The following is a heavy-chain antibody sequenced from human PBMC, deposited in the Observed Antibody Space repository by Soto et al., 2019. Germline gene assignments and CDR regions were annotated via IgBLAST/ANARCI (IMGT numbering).Heavy chain of an antibody. J-gene: IGHJ4*02. V-gene: IGHV5-51*01. CDR3: VRRGYAYGQFAY. CDR2: IYPGDSDS. Sequence: PGESLKISCKVSGYDFSTYWIGWVRQMPGEGLEWMGIIYPGDSDSRYSPSFQGQVTFSADKSITTASLQWTSLKASDTAMYYCVRRGYAYGQFAYWAQRTPVPVSS. CDR1: GYDFSTYW. D-gene: IGHD5-18*01.